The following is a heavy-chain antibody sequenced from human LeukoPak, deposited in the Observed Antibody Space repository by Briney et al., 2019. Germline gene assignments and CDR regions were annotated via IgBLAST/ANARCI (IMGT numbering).Heavy chain of an antibody. Sequence: PGGSLRLSCAASGFIFSDYYMSWIRQAPGKGLEWTSYVSDGGSTKYYADSVKGRFTISRDNDKNSLLLQMDSLRVEDTAIYYCARETGSTWNAPIDYWGQGILVTVSS. CDR3: ARETGSTWNAPIDY. J-gene: IGHJ4*02. D-gene: IGHD6-13*01. CDR2: VSDGGSTK. V-gene: IGHV3-11*01. CDR1: GFIFSDYY.